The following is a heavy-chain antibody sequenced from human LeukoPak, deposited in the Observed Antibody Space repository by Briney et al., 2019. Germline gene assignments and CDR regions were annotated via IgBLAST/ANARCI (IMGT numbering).Heavy chain of an antibody. CDR1: GFTFSSYG. D-gene: IGHD4-23*01. J-gene: IGHJ4*02. CDR3: AKDLRWLAFDY. V-gene: IGHV3-30*18. CDR2: ISYDGSNK. Sequence: QPGGSLRLSCAASGFTFSSYGMHWVRQAPGKGLEWVAVISYDGSNKYYADSVKGRFTISRDNSKNTLYLQMNSLRAEDTAVYYCAKDLRWLAFDYWGQGTLVTVSS.